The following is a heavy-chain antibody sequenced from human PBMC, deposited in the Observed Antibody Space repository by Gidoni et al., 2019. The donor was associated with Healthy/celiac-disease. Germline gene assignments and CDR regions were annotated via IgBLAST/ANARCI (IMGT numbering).Heavy chain of an antibody. D-gene: IGHD2-21*02. J-gene: IGHJ3*02. CDR3: ARDRELAYCGGDCYSDAFDI. V-gene: IGHV3-33*01. CDR1: GFTFSSYG. Sequence: QVQLVASGGGVVQPGRSLRLSCAASGFTFSSYGMHWVRQAPGKGMEWVAVIWYDGSNKYYADSVKGRFTISRDNSKNTLYLQMNSLRAEDTAVYYCARDRELAYCGGDCYSDAFDIWGQGTMVTVSS. CDR2: IWYDGSNK.